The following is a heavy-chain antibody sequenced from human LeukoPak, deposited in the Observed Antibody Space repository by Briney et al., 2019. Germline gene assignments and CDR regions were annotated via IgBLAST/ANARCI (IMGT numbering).Heavy chain of an antibody. CDR1: GFTFSSYS. V-gene: IGHV3-48*01. J-gene: IGHJ3*02. Sequence: GGSLRLSCAASGFTFSSYSMNWVRQAPGKGLEWVSYISSSSSTIYYADSVKGRFTISRDNAKNSLYLQMNSLRAEDTAVYYCARKRTLAYCGGDCYANAFDIWGQGTMVTVSS. CDR2: ISSSSSTI. D-gene: IGHD2-21*02. CDR3: ARKRTLAYCGGDCYANAFDI.